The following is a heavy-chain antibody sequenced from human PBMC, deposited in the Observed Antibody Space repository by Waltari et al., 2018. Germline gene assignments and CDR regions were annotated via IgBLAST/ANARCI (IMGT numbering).Heavy chain of an antibody. J-gene: IGHJ5*02. CDR2: ISFDGLDK. CDR3: AKANRHSGQDNWFDP. Sequence: SGFIFSNYGMHWVRQAPGKGLEWVAVISFDGLDKRYADSVKGRFTISRDNSKNTLFLELNSLTTDDTGVYFCAKANRHSGQDNWFDPWGHGAPVTVSS. CDR1: GFIFSNYG. V-gene: IGHV3-30*18. D-gene: IGHD2-15*01.